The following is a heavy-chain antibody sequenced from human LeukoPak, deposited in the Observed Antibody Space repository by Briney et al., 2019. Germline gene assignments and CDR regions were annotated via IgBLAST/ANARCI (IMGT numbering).Heavy chain of an antibody. CDR2: IIPIFGTA. J-gene: IGHJ4*02. CDR1: GGTFSSYA. V-gene: IGHV1-69*05. CDR3: ARDDFWSGYYGVGFDY. D-gene: IGHD3-3*01. Sequence: GASVKLSCKASGGTFSSYAIGWVRQAPGQGLEWMGGIIPIFGTANYAQKFQGRVTITTDESTSTAYMELSSLRSEDTAVYYCARDDFWSGYYGVGFDYWGQGTLVTVSS.